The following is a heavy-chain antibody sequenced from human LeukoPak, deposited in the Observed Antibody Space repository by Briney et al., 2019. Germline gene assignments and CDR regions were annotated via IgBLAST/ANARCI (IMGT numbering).Heavy chain of an antibody. J-gene: IGHJ6*02. CDR3: ARVNIVVVPAAIWNPNYYYGMDV. D-gene: IGHD2-2*01. Sequence: GSLRLSCAASGFTFSSYSMNWVRQPPGKGLEWIGEINHSGSTNYNPSLKSRVTISVDTSKNQFSLKLSSVTAADTAVYYCARVNIVVVPAAIWNPNYYYGMDVWGQGTTVTVSS. CDR1: GFTFSSYS. V-gene: IGHV4-34*01. CDR2: INHSGST.